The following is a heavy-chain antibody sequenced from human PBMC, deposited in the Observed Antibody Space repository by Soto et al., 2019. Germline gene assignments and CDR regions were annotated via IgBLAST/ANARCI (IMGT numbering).Heavy chain of an antibody. CDR3: AKSEGYSFDI. D-gene: IGHD6-13*01. V-gene: IGHV3-7*01. Sequence: ESGGGLVHPGGSLGLSCAASGFTFSSHWMSWVRQAPGKGLEWVANIRQDGREEQYLDSVKGRFTLSRDNAKNSLYLQMNGLRVEDTAVYYCAKSEGYSFDIRGQGTLVTVSS. CDR1: GFTFSSHW. J-gene: IGHJ3*02. CDR2: IRQDGREE.